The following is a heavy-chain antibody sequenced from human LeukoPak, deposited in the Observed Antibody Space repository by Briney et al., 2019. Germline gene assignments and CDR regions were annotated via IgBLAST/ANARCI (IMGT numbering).Heavy chain of an antibody. CDR2: INPNSGGT. D-gene: IGHD3-22*01. J-gene: IGHJ6*03. CDR1: GYTFTGYY. Sequence: ASVKVSCKASGYTFTGYYMHWVRQAPGQGLEWMGWINPNSGGTNYAQKFQGRVTMTGDTSISTAYMELRSLRSDDTAVYYCARGGKGYDSSGYYYYYYYYYMDVWGKGTTVTVSS. V-gene: IGHV1-2*02. CDR3: ARGGKGYDSSGYYYYYYYYYMDV.